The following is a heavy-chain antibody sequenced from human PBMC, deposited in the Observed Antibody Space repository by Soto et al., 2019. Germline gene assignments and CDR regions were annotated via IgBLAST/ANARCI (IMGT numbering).Heavy chain of an antibody. V-gene: IGHV4-31*03. CDR2: IYYSGST. Sequence: QVQLQESGAGLVKPSQTLSLTCTVSGSCISSGGYYWRWTRQHPGEDLEGIGYIYYSGSTYYNPCLKSGVTISVDTSKNQFSLKLSSVTAADTAVYYCARSVFPWGQGTLVTVSS. CDR3: ARSVFP. CDR1: GSCISSGGYY. J-gene: IGHJ5*02.